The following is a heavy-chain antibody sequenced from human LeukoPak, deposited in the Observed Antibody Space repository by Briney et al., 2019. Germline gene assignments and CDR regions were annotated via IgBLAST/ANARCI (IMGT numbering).Heavy chain of an antibody. D-gene: IGHD7-27*01. Sequence: ASVKVSCKASGYTFTGYYMHWVRQAPGQGLEWMGWINPNSGGTNYAQKFQGRVTMTRDTSTSTVYMELSSLRSEDTAVYYCARGGSNWGELYWGQGTLVTVSS. J-gene: IGHJ4*02. CDR2: INPNSGGT. V-gene: IGHV1-2*02. CDR3: ARGGSNWGELY. CDR1: GYTFTGYY.